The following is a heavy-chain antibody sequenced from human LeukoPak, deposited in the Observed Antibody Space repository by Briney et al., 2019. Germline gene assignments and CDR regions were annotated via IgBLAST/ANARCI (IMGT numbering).Heavy chain of an antibody. CDR1: GFTFSIYA. V-gene: IGHV3-21*04. D-gene: IGHD2-2*01. J-gene: IGHJ4*02. Sequence: PGGSLRLSCAASGFTFSIYAMSWVRQAPGKGLEWVSAISSSSSYIYYADSVKGRFTISRDNAKNSLYLQMNSLRAEDTDVYYCARGETSSYDYWGQGTLVTVSS. CDR2: ISSSSSYI. CDR3: ARGETSSYDY.